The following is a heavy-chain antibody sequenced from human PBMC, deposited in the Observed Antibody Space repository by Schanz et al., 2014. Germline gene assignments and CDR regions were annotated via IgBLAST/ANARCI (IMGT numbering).Heavy chain of an antibody. CDR3: AKGKYERLKNVRDVRDWDA. J-gene: IGHJ5*02. Sequence: QVQLVESGGAVVQPGRSLRLSCAVSGFTFSSYSMHWVLQAPGKGLEWVALISYDGTIKVHADSVKGRFIISRDNSNNTLFLQINSLRTDDTALYYCAKGKYERLKNVRDVRDWDAWGQGTLVTVSS. CDR1: GFTFSSYS. CDR2: ISYDGTIK. V-gene: IGHV3-30*04. D-gene: IGHD3-10*02.